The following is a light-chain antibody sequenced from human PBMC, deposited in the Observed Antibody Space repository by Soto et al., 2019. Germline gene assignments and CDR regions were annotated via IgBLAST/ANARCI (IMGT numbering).Light chain of an antibody. J-gene: IGKJ2*01. CDR1: QSIGTN. CDR2: WAS. V-gene: IGKV3-15*01. CDR3: QQYENWPPYN. Sequence: TQSPATLSASPGEIVSLSCRASQSIGTNLAWYHQRHGQAPRLITSWASTRAVGVPARFIGRGFGTEFTLTITNLQPEDFGIYYCQQYENWPPYNVGRGTKLDIK.